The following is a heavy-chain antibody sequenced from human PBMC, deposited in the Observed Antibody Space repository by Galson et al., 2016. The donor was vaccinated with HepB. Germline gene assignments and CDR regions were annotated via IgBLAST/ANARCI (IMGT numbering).Heavy chain of an antibody. CDR3: AREVGGLRVGATWMGFYFDY. V-gene: IGHV3-7*01. J-gene: IGHJ4*02. D-gene: IGHD1-26*01. CDR1: GFTFSDSW. CDR2: INQDGSAI. Sequence: SLRLSCAASGFTFSDSWMSWVRQAPGKGLEWVANINQDGSAIFYVDSVKGRFIISRDNAKSSVYLQMHSLRADDTAVYYCAREVGGLRVGATWMGFYFDYWGQGTLVTVSS.